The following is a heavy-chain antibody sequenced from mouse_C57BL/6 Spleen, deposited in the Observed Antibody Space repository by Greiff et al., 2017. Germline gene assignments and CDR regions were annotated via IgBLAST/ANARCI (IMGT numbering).Heavy chain of an antibody. CDR2: ISSGSSTI. V-gene: IGHV5-17*01. J-gene: IGHJ4*01. Sequence: EVQGVESGGGLVKPGGSLKLSCAASGFTFSDYGMHWVRQAPEKGLEWVAYISSGSSTIYYADTVKGRFTISRDNAKNTLFLQMTSLRSEDTAMYYCAREIYYGSSYAMDYWGQGTSVTVSS. CDR1: GFTFSDYG. CDR3: AREIYYGSSYAMDY. D-gene: IGHD1-1*01.